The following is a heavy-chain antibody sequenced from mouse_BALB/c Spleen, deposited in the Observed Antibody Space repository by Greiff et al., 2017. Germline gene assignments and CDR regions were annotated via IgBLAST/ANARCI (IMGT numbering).Heavy chain of an antibody. Sequence: EVQVVESGPSLVKPSQTLSLTCSVTGDSITSGYWNWIRKFPGNKLEYMGYISYSGGTYYNPSLKSRISITRDTSKNRYYLQLNSVTTEDTATYYCARWYGNYEGYFDYWGQGTTLTVSS. CDR2: ISYSGGT. CDR3: ARWYGNYEGYFDY. J-gene: IGHJ2*01. V-gene: IGHV3-8*02. CDR1: GDSITSGY. D-gene: IGHD2-10*02.